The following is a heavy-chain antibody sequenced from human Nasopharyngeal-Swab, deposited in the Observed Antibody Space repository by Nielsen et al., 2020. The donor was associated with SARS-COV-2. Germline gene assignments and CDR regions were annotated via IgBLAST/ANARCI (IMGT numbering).Heavy chain of an antibody. V-gene: IGHV1-69*06. D-gene: IGHD2-15*01. CDR1: GYTFNSYG. CDR3: ATVGGYCSGGSCRYYYYYYGMDV. Sequence: SVKVSCKASGYTFNSYGITWVRQAPGQGLEWMGGIIPIFGTANYAQKFQGRITMTEDTSTDTAYMELSSLRSEDTAVYYCATVGGYCSGGSCRYYYYYYGMDVWGQGTTVTVSS. CDR2: IIPIFGTA. J-gene: IGHJ6*02.